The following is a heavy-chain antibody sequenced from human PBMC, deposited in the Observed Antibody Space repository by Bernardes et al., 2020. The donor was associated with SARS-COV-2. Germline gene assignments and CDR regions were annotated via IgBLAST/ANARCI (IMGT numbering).Heavy chain of an antibody. D-gene: IGHD3-3*01. J-gene: IGHJ5*02. CDR3: AKDGLEWLLSRWFDP. V-gene: IGHV3-23*01. Sequence: GSLRLSCAASGFTFSSYAMSWVRQAPGKGLEWVSAISGSGGSTYYADSVKGRFTISRDNSKNTLYLQMNSLRAEDTAVYYCAKDGLEWLLSRWFDPWGQGTLVTVSS. CDR1: GFTFSSYA. CDR2: ISGSGGST.